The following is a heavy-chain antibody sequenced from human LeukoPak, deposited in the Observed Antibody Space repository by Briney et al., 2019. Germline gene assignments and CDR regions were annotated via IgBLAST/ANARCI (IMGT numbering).Heavy chain of an antibody. V-gene: IGHV1-46*01. D-gene: IGHD3-16*01. J-gene: IGHJ4*02. Sequence: ASVKVSCKASGYTFSSYYFHWVRQAPGQELEWMGLINPSGGATSFAQKFRGRVTMTRDMSTGTVFMELSSLRSDDTAVYFCARNYYDTAGHFDYWGQGTLVTVSS. CDR2: INPSGGAT. CDR1: GYTFSSYY. CDR3: ARNYYDTAGHFDY.